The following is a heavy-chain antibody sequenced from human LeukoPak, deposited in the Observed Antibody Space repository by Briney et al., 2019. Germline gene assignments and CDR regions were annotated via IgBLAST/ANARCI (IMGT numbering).Heavy chain of an antibody. V-gene: IGHV1-2*02. J-gene: IGHJ3*02. CDR1: GYTFTGYY. D-gene: IGHD3-3*01. CDR3: AREITIFGVEGAFDI. CDR2: INPNSGGT. Sequence: ASVKVSCKASGYTFTGYYMHWVRQAPGQGLEWMGWINPNSGGTNYAQKFQGRVTMTRDTSISTAYMGLSRLRSDDTDVYYCAREITIFGVEGAFDIWGQGTMVTVSS.